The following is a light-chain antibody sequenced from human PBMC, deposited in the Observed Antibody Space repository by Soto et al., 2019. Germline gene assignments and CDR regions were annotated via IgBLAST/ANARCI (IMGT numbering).Light chain of an antibody. V-gene: IGKV3-15*01. CDR3: QQSSKWPLT. Sequence: EIVMTQSPAALSVSPGERDTISCRASESISSKLVWYQHKSGQAPRLLIYAASTRATGVPARFSGSGSGTEFTLTISSLQSEDFAVYYCQQSSKWPLTFGGGTKVDIK. CDR1: ESISSK. CDR2: AAS. J-gene: IGKJ4*01.